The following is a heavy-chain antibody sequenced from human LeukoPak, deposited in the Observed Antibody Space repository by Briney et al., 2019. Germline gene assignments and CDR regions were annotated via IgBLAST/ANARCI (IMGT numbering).Heavy chain of an antibody. CDR3: ALDPGGGNLIFDY. J-gene: IGHJ4*02. D-gene: IGHD4-23*01. CDR2: MNPNSGNT. CDR1: GYTFTSYG. V-gene: IGHV1-8*01. Sequence: ASVKVSCKASGYTFTSYGISWVRQAPGQGLEWMGWMNPNSGNTGYAQKFQGRVTMTRNTSISTAYMELSSLRSEDTAVYYCALDPGGGNLIFDYWGQGTLVTVSS.